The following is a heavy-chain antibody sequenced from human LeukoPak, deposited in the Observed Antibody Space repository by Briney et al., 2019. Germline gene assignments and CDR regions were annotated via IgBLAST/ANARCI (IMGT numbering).Heavy chain of an antibody. J-gene: IGHJ4*02. Sequence: TGGSLRLSCAASGFTFRDYGMAWVRQAPGKGPEWVSSINNGGINTHYTDSVMGRFTISRDNSKNMLFLQMYNLRVEDTAVYYCASQLWDGGSWGQGTRVTVSS. CDR3: ASQLWDGGS. V-gene: IGHV3-23*03. CDR1: GFTFRDYG. CDR2: INNGGINT. D-gene: IGHD4-23*01.